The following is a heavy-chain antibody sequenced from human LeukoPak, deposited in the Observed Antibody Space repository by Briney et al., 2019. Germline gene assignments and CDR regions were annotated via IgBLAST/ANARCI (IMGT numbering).Heavy chain of an antibody. CDR3: AREGRYCTNGVCSTSLYYFDY. CDR2: ISSSGSTI. V-gene: IGHV3-11*01. D-gene: IGHD2-8*01. J-gene: IGHJ4*02. CDR1: GFTFSDYY. Sequence: GGSLRHSCAASGFTFSDYYMSWIRQAPGKGLEWVSYISSSGSTIYYADSVKGRFTISRDNAKNSLYLQMNSLRAEDTAVYYCAREGRYCTNGVCSTSLYYFDYWGQGTLVTVSS.